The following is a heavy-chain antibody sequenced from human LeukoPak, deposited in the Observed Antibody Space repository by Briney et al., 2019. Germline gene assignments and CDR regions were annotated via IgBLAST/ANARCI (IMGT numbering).Heavy chain of an antibody. CDR3: ARDLVEGIAAAGTIPANWFDP. V-gene: IGHV4-39*02. CDR2: ICYSRTT. J-gene: IGHJ5*02. Sequence: SQTLSLTCTVSGGSISSSIYYWSWIRQPPGKGLEWIGSICYSRTTYYNPSLKSRVTISEDTSKNQFSLQLNSVTPEDTAVYYCARDLVEGIAAAGTIPANWFDPWGQGTLVTVSS. CDR1: GGSISSSIYY. D-gene: IGHD6-13*01.